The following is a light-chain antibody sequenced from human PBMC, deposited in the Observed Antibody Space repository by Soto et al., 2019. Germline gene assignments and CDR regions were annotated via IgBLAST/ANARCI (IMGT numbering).Light chain of an antibody. J-gene: IGKJ1*01. V-gene: IGKV3-15*01. Sequence: EIVMTQSPATLSVSPGERATLSCRASQSVSSNLAWYQQKPGQAPRLLIYGASTRATSIPARFSGSGSGTEFTLTISSLQSEDFAVNYCQQYNNWPPKTFGQGTKVEIK. CDR1: QSVSSN. CDR2: GAS. CDR3: QQYNNWPPKT.